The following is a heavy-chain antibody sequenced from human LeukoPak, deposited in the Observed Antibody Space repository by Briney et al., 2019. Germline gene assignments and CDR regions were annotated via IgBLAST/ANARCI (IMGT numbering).Heavy chain of an antibody. CDR1: RGSISGYY. CDR2: IYYSGTT. D-gene: IGHD3-10*01. Sequence: PSETLSLTCTVYRGSISGYYWSWIRQPPGKGLEWIGYIYYSGTTNYNPSLESRVTMSVDTSKNLFSLNLISVTAADTAVYYCAKHLVSAHGDPKHFDYWGQGILVTVSS. CDR3: AKHLVSAHGDPKHFDY. J-gene: IGHJ4*02. V-gene: IGHV4-59*08.